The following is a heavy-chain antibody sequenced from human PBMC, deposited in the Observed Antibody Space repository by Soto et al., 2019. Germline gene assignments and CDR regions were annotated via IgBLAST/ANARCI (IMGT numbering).Heavy chain of an antibody. CDR1: GFTFSDHY. J-gene: IGHJ4*02. Sequence: GGSLRLSCAASGFTFSDHYMDWVRQAPGKGLEWVGRTRNKANSYTTEYAASVKGRFTISRDDSKNSLYLQMNSLKTEDTAVYYCARGGSGGYYFDYWGQGTLVTVSS. CDR2: TRNKANSYTT. CDR3: ARGGSGGYYFDY. D-gene: IGHD3-10*01. V-gene: IGHV3-72*01.